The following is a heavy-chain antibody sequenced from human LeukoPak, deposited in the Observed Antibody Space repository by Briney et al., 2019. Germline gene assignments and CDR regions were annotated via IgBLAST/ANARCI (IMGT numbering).Heavy chain of an antibody. CDR2: IYYSGST. CDR3: ARRPSTWYSGWFDP. J-gene: IGHJ5*02. CDR1: GGSVSSGTYY. D-gene: IGHD6-13*01. Sequence: PSEALSLTCTVPGGSVSSGTYYWSWIRQPPGKGLEWIAYIYYSGSTNYNPSLKSRVTISVDTSKNQFSLKLSSVTAADTAVYYCARRPSTWYSGWFDPWGQGTLVTVSS. V-gene: IGHV4-61*01.